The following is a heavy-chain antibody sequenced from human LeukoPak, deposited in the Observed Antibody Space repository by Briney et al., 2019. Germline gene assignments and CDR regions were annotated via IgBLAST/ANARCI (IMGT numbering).Heavy chain of an antibody. V-gene: IGHV3-20*04. CDR3: ARGRTKGIDY. CDR2: LNWNGGNT. D-gene: IGHD2-8*01. Sequence: GGSLRLSCVASGFTFDDYGMSWVRQVPGKGLEWVSALNWNGGNTNYADSVKGRFTISRDNAKNSLYLQMNSLRAEDTALYYCARGRTKGIDYWGQGTLVTVSS. J-gene: IGHJ4*02. CDR1: GFTFDDYG.